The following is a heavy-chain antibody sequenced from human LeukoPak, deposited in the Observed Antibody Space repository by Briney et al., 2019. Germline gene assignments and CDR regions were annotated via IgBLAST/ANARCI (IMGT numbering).Heavy chain of an antibody. CDR1: GFTFSSYS. Sequence: GGSLRLSCAASGFTFSSYSMNWVRQAPGEGLEWVSSISSSSSYIYYADSVKGRFTISRDNAKNSLYLQMNSLRAEDTAVYYCARRALAGMVDYWGQGTLVTVSS. CDR3: ARRALAGMVDY. CDR2: ISSSSSYI. J-gene: IGHJ4*02. D-gene: IGHD6-19*01. V-gene: IGHV3-21*01.